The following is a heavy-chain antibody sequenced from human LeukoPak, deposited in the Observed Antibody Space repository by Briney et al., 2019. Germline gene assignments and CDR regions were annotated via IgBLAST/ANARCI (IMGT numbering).Heavy chain of an antibody. D-gene: IGHD2-2*02. CDR2: ISAYNGNT. Sequence: ASVKASCKASGYTFTSYGISWVRQAPGQGLEWMGWISAYNGNTNYAQKLQGRVTMTTDTSTSTAYMELRSLRSDDTAVYYCARGGGSRDIVVVPAAIWFDPWGQGTLVTVSS. J-gene: IGHJ5*02. CDR1: GYTFTSYG. CDR3: ARGGGSRDIVVVPAAIWFDP. V-gene: IGHV1-18*01.